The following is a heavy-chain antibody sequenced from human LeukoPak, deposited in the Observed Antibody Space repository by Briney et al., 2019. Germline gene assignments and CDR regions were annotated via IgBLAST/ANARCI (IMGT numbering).Heavy chain of an antibody. V-gene: IGHV1-2*02. Sequence: GASVKVSCKASGYTFTGYYMHWVRQAPGQGLEWMGWINPNSGGTNYAQKFQGRVTMTRDTSISTAYMELSRLRSDDTAVYYCARIYMVRGVIRSSASFDYWGQGTLVTVSS. CDR2: INPNSGGT. CDR1: GYTFTGYY. CDR3: ARIYMVRGVIRSSASFDY. D-gene: IGHD3-10*01. J-gene: IGHJ4*02.